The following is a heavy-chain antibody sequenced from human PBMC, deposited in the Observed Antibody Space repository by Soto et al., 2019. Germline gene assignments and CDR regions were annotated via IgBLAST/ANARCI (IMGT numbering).Heavy chain of an antibody. Sequence: QVQLVQSGAEVKKPGASVKVSCKASGYTFTSYDISCVRQAPGQGLEWMGWISTYSGNTNYAQKFRGRVTMTTDTSTGTAYMELRSLRSDDTAVYYCAREATDGWFDPWGQGTLVTVSS. CDR1: GYTFTSYD. CDR2: ISTYSGNT. CDR3: AREATDGWFDP. V-gene: IGHV1-18*01. J-gene: IGHJ5*02.